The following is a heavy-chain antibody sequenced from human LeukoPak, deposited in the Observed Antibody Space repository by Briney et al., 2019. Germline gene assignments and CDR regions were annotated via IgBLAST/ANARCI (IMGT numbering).Heavy chain of an antibody. J-gene: IGHJ4*02. CDR3: AKDSQRYFDWLSFSGDFDY. V-gene: IGHV3-23*01. CDR2: ISGSGGST. CDR1: GFTFSSYA. D-gene: IGHD3-9*01. Sequence: GGSLRLSCAASGFTFSSYAISWVRQAPGKGLEWVSAISGSGGSTYYADSVKGRFTISRVNSKNTLYLQMNSLRAEDTAVYYCAKDSQRYFDWLSFSGDFDYWGQGTLVTVSS.